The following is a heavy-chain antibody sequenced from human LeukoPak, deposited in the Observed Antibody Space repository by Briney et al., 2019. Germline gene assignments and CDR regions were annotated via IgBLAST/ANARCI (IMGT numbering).Heavy chain of an antibody. Sequence: PGGSLRLSCVASGFTFSTYSMNWVRQAPGKGLEWVSSISTSSRYIYYADSVKGRFTISRDNAKNSLYLQMNSLRAEDTAVYYCARVLIVGATSYYYYGMDVWGQGTTVTVSS. CDR2: ISTSSRYI. CDR3: ARVLIVGATSYYYYGMDV. J-gene: IGHJ6*02. V-gene: IGHV3-21*01. CDR1: GFTFSTYS. D-gene: IGHD1-26*01.